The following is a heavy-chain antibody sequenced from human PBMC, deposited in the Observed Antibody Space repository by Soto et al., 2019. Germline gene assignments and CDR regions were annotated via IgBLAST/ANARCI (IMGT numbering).Heavy chain of an antibody. CDR3: ARHGSSWYQIPYYFDY. V-gene: IGHV4-4*02. CDR2: IYHSGNT. Sequence: SETLSLTCAVSGGSISSSNWWSWVRQPPGKGLEWIGEIYHSGNTNYNPSLKSRVTMAVDKSRNQFSLKLSSVTAADTAVYYCARHGSSWYQIPYYFDYWGQGTLVTVSS. J-gene: IGHJ4*02. D-gene: IGHD6-13*01. CDR1: GGSISSSNW.